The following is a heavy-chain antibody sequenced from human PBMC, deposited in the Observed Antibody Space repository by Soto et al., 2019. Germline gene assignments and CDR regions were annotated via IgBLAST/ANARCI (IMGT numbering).Heavy chain of an antibody. J-gene: IGHJ2*01. CDR3: AKDFFFHAENSIRCSPPVSAFLLNRSSDL. V-gene: IGHV3-30*18. Sequence: GKGLEWVAVISYDGSNKYYADSVKGRFTISRDNSKNTLYLQMNSLRAEDTAVYYCAKDFFFHAENSIRCSPPVSAFLLNRSSDL. CDR2: ISYDGSNK. D-gene: IGHD3-10*02.